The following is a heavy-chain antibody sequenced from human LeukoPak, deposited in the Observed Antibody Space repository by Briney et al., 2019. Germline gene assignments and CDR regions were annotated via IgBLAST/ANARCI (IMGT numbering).Heavy chain of an antibody. CDR3: ARGGNAFDI. CDR2: IYYSGST. CDR1: GGSISSGGYY. J-gene: IGHJ3*02. Sequence: SQTLSLTCTVSGGSISSGGYYWSWIRQHPGNGLAWVGAIYYSGSTYYNPSLKSRVTISVDTSMNQFSSKLRAVTAADTAVHYCARGGNAFDIWGQGTMVTVSS. V-gene: IGHV4-31*03. D-gene: IGHD3-16*01.